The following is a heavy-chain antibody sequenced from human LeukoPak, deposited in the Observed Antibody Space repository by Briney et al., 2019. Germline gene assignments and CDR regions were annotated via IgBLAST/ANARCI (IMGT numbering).Heavy chain of an antibody. V-gene: IGHV3-23*01. J-gene: IGHJ4*02. Sequence: PGGSLRLSCVVSGITLSNYGMSWVRQAPGEGPEWVSAVSGSGDTTYYADSVQGRFTISRDSSKNTLYLQMNSLRAEDTALYYCAKGRHASSGMFDYWGQGTLVTVSS. CDR3: AKGRHASSGMFDY. CDR1: GITLSNYG. D-gene: IGHD1-26*01. CDR2: VSGSGDTT.